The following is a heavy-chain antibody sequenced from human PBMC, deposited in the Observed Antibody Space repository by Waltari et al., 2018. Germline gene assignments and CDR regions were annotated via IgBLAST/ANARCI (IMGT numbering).Heavy chain of an antibody. Sequence: QVQLQQWGAGLLKPSETLSLTCAVYGCSFRGYYWRWIRPPPGKGLEWIGEINHSGSTNYNPSLKSRVTISVDTSKNQFSLKLSSVTAADTAVYYCARGTQGTSAIFYYYYYGMDVWGQGTTVTVSS. V-gene: IGHV4-34*01. J-gene: IGHJ6*02. CDR3: ARGTQGTSAIFYYYYYGMDV. D-gene: IGHD3-9*01. CDR1: GCSFRGYY. CDR2: INHSGST.